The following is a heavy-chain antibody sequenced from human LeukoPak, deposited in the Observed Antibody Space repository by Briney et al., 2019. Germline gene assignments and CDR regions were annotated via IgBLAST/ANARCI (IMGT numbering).Heavy chain of an antibody. Sequence: GGSLRLSCAASGFTFSRYAMSWVRQAPGKGLEWVSSIGGSGGTTYYADSVQGRVAISRDNSKNTLYLQMNGLSAEDTAVYYCAKDLSWFGGSLATFGYWGQGTLATVSS. J-gene: IGHJ4*02. V-gene: IGHV3-23*01. CDR2: IGGSGGTT. CDR1: GFTFSRYA. CDR3: AKDLSWFGGSLATFGY. D-gene: IGHD3-10*01.